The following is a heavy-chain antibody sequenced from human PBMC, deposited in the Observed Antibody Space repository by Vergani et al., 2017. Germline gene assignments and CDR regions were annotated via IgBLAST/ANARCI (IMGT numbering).Heavy chain of an antibody. D-gene: IGHD6-19*01. CDR3: ARDTVTGSRYFDY. CDR1: VFTFSNYG. J-gene: IGHJ4*02. Sequence: QVQLVESGGGVVQPGGSLRLSCGASVFTFSNYGMHWVRKAPGKGLEWVTFIRYDGSNTYYADSVKGRFTISRDNSKNTLFLQMSSLRPEDTAVYYCARDTVTGSRYFDYWGQGTLVTVSS. CDR2: IRYDGSNT. V-gene: IGHV3-30*02.